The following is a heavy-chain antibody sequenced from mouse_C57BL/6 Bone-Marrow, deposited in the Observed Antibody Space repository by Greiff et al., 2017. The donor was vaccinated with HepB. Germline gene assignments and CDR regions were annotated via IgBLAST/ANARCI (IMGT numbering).Heavy chain of an antibody. CDR1: GYAFTNYL. V-gene: IGHV1-54*01. D-gene: IGHD1-1*01. J-gene: IGHJ4*01. CDR2: INPGSGGT. Sequence: QVHVKQSGAELVRPGTSVKVSCKASGYAFTNYLIEWVKQRPGQGLEWIGVINPGSGGTNYNEKFKGKATLTADKSSSTAYMKLSSLTSEDSAVYFCAREGFLLLAMDYWGQGTSVTVSS. CDR3: AREGFLLLAMDY.